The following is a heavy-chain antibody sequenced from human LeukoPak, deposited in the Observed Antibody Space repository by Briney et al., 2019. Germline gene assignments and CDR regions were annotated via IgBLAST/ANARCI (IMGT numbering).Heavy chain of an antibody. D-gene: IGHD3-22*01. V-gene: IGHV1-2*02. CDR1: GYSFTDYY. CDR2: INPNSGGT. J-gene: IGHJ4*02. CDR3: ARGGVGDSSEGYFHY. Sequence: ASVKVSCNAAGYSFTDYYMHWARQAPGQGLEWMGWINPNSGGTNYAQKFQVRVTMTRDTSISTAYMELSRLRSDDTAVYYCARGGVGDSSEGYFHYWGQGTLVTVSS.